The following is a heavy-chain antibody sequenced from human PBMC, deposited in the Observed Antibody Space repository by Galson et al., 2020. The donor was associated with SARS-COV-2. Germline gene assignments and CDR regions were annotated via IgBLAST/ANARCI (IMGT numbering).Heavy chain of an antibody. Sequence: KIGESLKISCKGSGYIFTDYWIGWVRQMPGKGLEWMGIIYPGDSDTKYSPSFQGQVTISADKSISTAYLQWSSLKASDTAMYYCAINTYNSGWYRFDPWGQGTLVTVSS. J-gene: IGHJ5*02. V-gene: IGHV5-51*01. CDR2: IYPGDSDT. D-gene: IGHD6-19*01. CDR3: AINTYNSGWYRFDP. CDR1: GYIFTDYW.